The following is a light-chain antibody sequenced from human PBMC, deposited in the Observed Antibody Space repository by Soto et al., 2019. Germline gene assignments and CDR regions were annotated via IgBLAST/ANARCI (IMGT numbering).Light chain of an antibody. CDR3: NSYTSSSTLPYV. CDR2: DVI. CDR1: SSDVGGYNY. V-gene: IGLV2-14*01. J-gene: IGLJ1*01. Sequence: QSALTQPASVSGSPGQSITISCTGTSSDVGGYNYVSWYQQHPGKAPKCMIYDVIKRPSGVSNRFSGSKSGNTASLTISGLQAEDEADYSCNSYTSSSTLPYVFGTGTKLTVL.